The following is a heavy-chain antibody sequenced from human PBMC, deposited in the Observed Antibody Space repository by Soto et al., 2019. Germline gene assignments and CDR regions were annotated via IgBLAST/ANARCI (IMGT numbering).Heavy chain of an antibody. V-gene: IGHV3-30*18. CDR1: GFTFSSYG. CDR2: ISYDGSNK. Sequence: PGGSLRLSCAASGFTFSSYGMHWVRQAPGKGLEWVAVISYDGSNKYYADSVKGRFTISRDNSKNTLYLQMNSLRAEDTAVYYCAKDWEGANFGLDYWGQGTLVTVSS. J-gene: IGHJ4*02. D-gene: IGHD1-26*01. CDR3: AKDWEGANFGLDY.